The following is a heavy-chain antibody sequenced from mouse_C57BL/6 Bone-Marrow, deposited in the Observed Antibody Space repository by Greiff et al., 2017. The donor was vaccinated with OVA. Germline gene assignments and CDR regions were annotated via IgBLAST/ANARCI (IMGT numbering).Heavy chain of an antibody. CDR1: GYTFTSYW. CDR2: INPSNGGT. J-gene: IGHJ2*01. CDR3: ARELRQGVYYFDY. V-gene: IGHV1-53*01. Sequence: QVQLQQPGAELVKPGASVKLSCKASGYTFTSYWMHWVKQRPGQGLEWIGNINPSNGGTNYNEKFKSKATLTVDKSSSTAYMQLSSLTSEDSAVYYCARELRQGVYYFDYWGQGTTLTVSS. D-gene: IGHD2-4*01.